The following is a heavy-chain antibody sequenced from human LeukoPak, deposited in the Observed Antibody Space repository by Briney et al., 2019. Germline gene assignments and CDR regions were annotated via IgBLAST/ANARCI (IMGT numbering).Heavy chain of an antibody. Sequence: PSETLSLTCTVSGGSISNYYWNWIRQPPGKGLEWIGYIYYTGSTNYNPSLKSRVTMSVDTSKNQFSLKLSSVTAADTSVYYCARGLHYYDSSGYQLNWFDPWGQGTLVTVSS. J-gene: IGHJ5*02. CDR3: ARGLHYYDSSGYQLNWFDP. CDR2: IYYTGST. CDR1: GGSISNYY. V-gene: IGHV4-59*12. D-gene: IGHD3-22*01.